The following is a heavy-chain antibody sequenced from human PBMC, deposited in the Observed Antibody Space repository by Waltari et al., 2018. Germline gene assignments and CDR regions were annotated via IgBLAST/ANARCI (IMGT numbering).Heavy chain of an antibody. V-gene: IGHV4-59*01. CDR3: ARDSPGSYGPEYFQH. CDR2: IYYSGST. CDR1: GGSISSYY. Sequence: QVQLQESGPGLVKPSETLSLTCTVSGGSISSYYWSWIRQPPGKGLEWIGYIYYSGSTNYNPSLKSRVTISVDTSKNQFSLKLSSVTAADTAVYYCARDSPGSYGPEYFQHWGQGTLVTVSS. J-gene: IGHJ1*01. D-gene: IGHD1-26*01.